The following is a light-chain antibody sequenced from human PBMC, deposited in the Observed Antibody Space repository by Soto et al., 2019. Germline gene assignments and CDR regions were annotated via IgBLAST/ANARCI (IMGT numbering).Light chain of an antibody. CDR3: QQGHNWPLT. CDR2: SAS. Sequence: EIAMTQSPATLSVSPGERATLSCRASQSISTELAWYQQIPGQPPSLLIYSASTRATGVPARFTGSGSGSDFTLTISGLQSADFAIYYCQQGHNWPLTFGQGTRLEI. V-gene: IGKV3-15*01. J-gene: IGKJ2*01. CDR1: QSISTE.